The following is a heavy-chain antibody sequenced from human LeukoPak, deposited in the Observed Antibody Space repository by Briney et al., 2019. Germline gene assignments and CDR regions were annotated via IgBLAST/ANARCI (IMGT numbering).Heavy chain of an antibody. CDR3: ASPITMVRGEEPDDY. J-gene: IGHJ4*02. CDR2: ISSSSSYI. D-gene: IGHD3-10*01. V-gene: IGHV3-21*01. CDR1: GFTFSSYS. Sequence: NPGGSLRLSCAASGFTFSSYSMNWVRQAPGKGLEWVSSISSSSSYIYYADSVKGRFTISRDNAKNSLYLQMNSLRAEDTAVYYCASPITMVRGEEPDDYWGQGTLVTVSS.